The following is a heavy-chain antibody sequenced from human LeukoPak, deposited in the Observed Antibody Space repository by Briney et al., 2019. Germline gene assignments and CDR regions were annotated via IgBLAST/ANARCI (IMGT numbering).Heavy chain of an antibody. CDR2: IIPILGIA. V-gene: IGHV1-69*02. D-gene: IGHD3-22*01. CDR3: ARPYYYDSSGYYAFDI. CDR1: GGTFSSYT. Sequence: SVKVSCKASGGTFSSYTISWVRQAPGQGLEWMGRIIPILGIAKYAQKFQGRVTITADKSTSTAYMELSSLRSEDTAVYYCARPYYYDSSGYYAFDIWGQGTMVTVSS. J-gene: IGHJ3*02.